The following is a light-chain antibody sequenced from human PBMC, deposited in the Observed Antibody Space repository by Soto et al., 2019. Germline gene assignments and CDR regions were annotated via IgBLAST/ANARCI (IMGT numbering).Light chain of an antibody. Sequence: DIQMTQSPSSLSSSVGDRVTIGCRASQSISSWLAWYQQKPGKAPKLMIYDASSLESGVPSRFSGSGSGTEFTLTISSLQPDDFATYYCQQYNSYSWTFGQGTKVDI. CDR3: QQYNSYSWT. J-gene: IGKJ1*01. CDR2: DAS. V-gene: IGKV1-5*01. CDR1: QSISSW.